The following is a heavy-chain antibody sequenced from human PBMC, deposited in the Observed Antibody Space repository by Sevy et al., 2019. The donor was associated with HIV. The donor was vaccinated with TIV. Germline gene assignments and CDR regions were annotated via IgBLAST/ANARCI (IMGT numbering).Heavy chain of an antibody. Sequence: ASVKVSCKTSGYSFTSYGITWVRQAPGQGLEWVGRIRPDNGNTNYAQNFRGRVSMTTDTSPSTAYMDLRTLRSDDTAFYYCARARIAASDPDFDYWGQGTLLTVSS. J-gene: IGHJ4*02. V-gene: IGHV1-18*01. CDR3: ARARIAASDPDFDY. CDR1: GYSFTSYG. D-gene: IGHD6-25*01. CDR2: IRPDNGNT.